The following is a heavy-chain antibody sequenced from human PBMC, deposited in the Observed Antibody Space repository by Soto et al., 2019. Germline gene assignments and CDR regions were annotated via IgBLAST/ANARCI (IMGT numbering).Heavy chain of an antibody. CDR3: AKVNMGNWFDP. J-gene: IGHJ5*02. D-gene: IGHD3-10*01. V-gene: IGHV3-30*18. CDR1: GFTFSSYG. Sequence: QVQLVESGGVVVQPGRSLRLSCAASGFTFSSYGMHWVRQAPGKGLEWVAVISYDGSNKYYADSVKGRFTISRDNSKNTLYLQMNSLRAEDTAVYYCAKVNMGNWFDPWGQGTLVTVSS. CDR2: ISYDGSNK.